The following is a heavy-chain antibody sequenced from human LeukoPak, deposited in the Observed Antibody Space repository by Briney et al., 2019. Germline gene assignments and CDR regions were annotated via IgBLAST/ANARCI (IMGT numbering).Heavy chain of an antibody. Sequence: GGSLGPPWEALGSTLGILASYGVGQAPGRGLDGVAVISRNSGDYTLYAASVKGRFTISRDNSRSTLYLQMNSLRAEDTAVYYCARAVTLAPGDAFDIWGQGTMVTVSS. J-gene: IGHJ3*02. CDR1: GSTLGILA. CDR2: ISRNSGDYT. V-gene: IGHV3-23*01. D-gene: IGHD4-23*01. CDR3: ARAVTLAPGDAFDI.